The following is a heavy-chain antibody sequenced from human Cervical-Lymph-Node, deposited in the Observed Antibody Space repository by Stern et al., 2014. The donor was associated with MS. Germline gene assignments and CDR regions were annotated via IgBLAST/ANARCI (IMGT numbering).Heavy chain of an antibody. CDR2: VRGDSGNT. CDR3: ARGGMGGNYYYYYGMDV. D-gene: IGHD3-16*01. V-gene: IGHV1-18*01. J-gene: IGHJ6*02. Sequence: VQLVQSGAEVKKPGASVKVSCKASGYSFTYYGINWVRQAPGQGLEWMGWVRGDSGNTNSAQKFQGRLPMTTDTSTSTAHMELRSLRSDDTAVYYCARGGMGGNYYYYYGMDVWGQGTTVTVSS. CDR1: GYSFTYYG.